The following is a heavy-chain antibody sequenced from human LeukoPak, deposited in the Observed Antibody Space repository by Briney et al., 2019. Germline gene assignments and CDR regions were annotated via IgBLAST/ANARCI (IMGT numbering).Heavy chain of an antibody. CDR1: GGSMSSSSYY. J-gene: IGHJ2*01. V-gene: IGHV4-61*05. D-gene: IGHD1-20*01. CDR2: IYHSGST. CDR3: ARVITGSALRAWYFDL. Sequence: SETLSLTCTVSGGSMSSSSYYWGWIRQPPGKGLERIGYIYHSGSTNYNPSLKSRVTISVDTSKNQFSLKLSAVTAADTAVYYCARVITGSALRAWYFDLWGRGTLVTVSS.